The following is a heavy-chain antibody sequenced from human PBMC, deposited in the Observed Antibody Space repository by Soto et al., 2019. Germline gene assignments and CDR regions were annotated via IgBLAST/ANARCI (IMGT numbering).Heavy chain of an antibody. CDR1: GFTFSSYS. J-gene: IGHJ4*02. D-gene: IGHD2-15*01. Sequence: GGSLRLSCAASGFTFSSYSMNWVRQAPGKGLEWVSSISSSSSYIYYADSVKGRFTISRDNAKNSLYLQMNSLRAEDTAVYYCARDKRIVPPVEMGYWGQGTLVTVSS. CDR3: ARDKRIVPPVEMGY. CDR2: ISSSSSYI. V-gene: IGHV3-21*01.